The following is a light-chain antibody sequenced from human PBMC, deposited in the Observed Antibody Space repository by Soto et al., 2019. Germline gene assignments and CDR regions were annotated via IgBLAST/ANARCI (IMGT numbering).Light chain of an antibody. J-gene: IGLJ2*01. CDR1: SSDVGGYDY. CDR3: SSYTSTSTPVV. V-gene: IGLV2-14*01. Sequence: QSALTQPASVSGSPGQSITISCTGTSSDVGGYDYVSWYQQHPGKAPKLMIFDVSNRPSGLSNRFSGSKTGNTASLTISGLQAEDEADYYYSSYTSTSTPVVFGGGTKVTVL. CDR2: DVS.